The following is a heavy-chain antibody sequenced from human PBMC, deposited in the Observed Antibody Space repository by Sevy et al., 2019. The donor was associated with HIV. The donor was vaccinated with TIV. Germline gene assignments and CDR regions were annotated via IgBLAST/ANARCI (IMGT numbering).Heavy chain of an antibody. CDR2: IYYSGST. CDR3: ARARSYDYIWGSYRPSYYFDY. Sequence: SETLSLTCTVSGGSISSYYWSWIRQPPGKGLEWIGYIYYSGSTNYNPSLKSRVTISVDTSKNQFSLKLSSVTAADTAVYYCARARSYDYIWGSYRPSYYFDYWGQGTLVTVSS. CDR1: GGSISSYY. J-gene: IGHJ4*02. D-gene: IGHD3-16*02. V-gene: IGHV4-59*01.